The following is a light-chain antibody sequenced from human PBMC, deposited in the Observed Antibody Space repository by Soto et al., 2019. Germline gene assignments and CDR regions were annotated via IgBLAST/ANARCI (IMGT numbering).Light chain of an antibody. J-gene: IGKJ5*01. V-gene: IGKV3D-15*02. CDR1: QSVTTN. CDR3: QQYRMSPNT. CDR2: GAS. Sequence: EVVMTQSPASLSGSPGERSTLSCVATQSVTTNLAWYQQKPGQAPRLLIYGASTRATGIPDRFSGSGSGTDFSLTIRGLKPEDFAVYYCQQYRMSPNTFGQGTLPEIK.